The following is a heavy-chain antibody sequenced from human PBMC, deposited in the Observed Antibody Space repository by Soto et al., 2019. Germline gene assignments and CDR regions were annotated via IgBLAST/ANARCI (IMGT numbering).Heavy chain of an antibody. V-gene: IGHV3-11*01. CDR1: GFTFSDYY. D-gene: IGHD3-22*01. J-gene: IGHJ3*02. Sequence: PRGSLRLSCAASGFTFSDYYMSWIRQAPGKGLEWVSYISSSGSTIYYADSVKGRFTISRDNAKNSLYLQMNSLRAEDTAVYYCARDRPRITMIVVASPDPEDDFDIWGQGTLGTV. CDR2: ISSSGSTI. CDR3: ARDRPRITMIVVASPDPEDDFDI.